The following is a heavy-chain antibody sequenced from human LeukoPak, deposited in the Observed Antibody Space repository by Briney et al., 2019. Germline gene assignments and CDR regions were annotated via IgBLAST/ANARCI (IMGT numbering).Heavy chain of an antibody. J-gene: IGHJ3*02. CDR2: FDPEDGET. CDR3: ATRVGASDAFDI. V-gene: IGHV1-24*01. CDR1: GYTLSELS. D-gene: IGHD1-26*01. Sequence: ASVKVSCKVSGYTLSELSMHWVRQAPGKGLEGMGGFDPEDGETIYAQKFQGRVTMTEDTSTDTAYMELRSLRSEDTAVYYCATRVGASDAFDIWGQGTMVTVSS.